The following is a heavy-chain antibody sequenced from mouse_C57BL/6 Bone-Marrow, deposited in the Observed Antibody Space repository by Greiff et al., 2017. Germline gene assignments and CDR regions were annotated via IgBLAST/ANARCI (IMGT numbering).Heavy chain of an antibody. Sequence: QVQLQQSGAELARPGASVKLSCKASGYTFTSYGISWVKQRTGQGLEWIGEIYPRSGNTYYNEKFKGKATLTADKSSSTAYMELRSQTSEDSAVYFCARRGYYGSSYGGAWFAYWGQGTLVTVSA. J-gene: IGHJ3*01. V-gene: IGHV1-81*01. CDR3: ARRGYYGSSYGGAWFAY. CDR1: GYTFTSYG. D-gene: IGHD1-1*01. CDR2: IYPRSGNT.